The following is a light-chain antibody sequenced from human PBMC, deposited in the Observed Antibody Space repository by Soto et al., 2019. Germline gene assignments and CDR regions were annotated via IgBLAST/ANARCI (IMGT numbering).Light chain of an antibody. J-gene: IGLJ2*01. V-gene: IGLV3-1*01. CDR3: QAGDSSTVL. Sequence: SYELTQPPSVSVSPGRTASITCSGDNLGKKYVSWYQQKPGQAPVVAIYQDNKRPSGIPERISGSNSGNTATLTIGGTQAVDEADYYCQAGDSSTVLFGGGTQLTVL. CDR1: NLGKKY. CDR2: QDN.